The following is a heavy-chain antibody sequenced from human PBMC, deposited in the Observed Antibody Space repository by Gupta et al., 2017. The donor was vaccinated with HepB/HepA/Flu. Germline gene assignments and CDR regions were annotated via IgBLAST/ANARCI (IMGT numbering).Heavy chain of an antibody. CDR3: AKGWAGYYGSGLDH. J-gene: IGHJ5*02. D-gene: IGHD3-10*01. Sequence: EVQLLESGGGLVQPGGSLRLSCAASGFNFNNFAMSWVRQAPGKGLEWVSGISASGANTYYADSVKGRFSFSRDNSKNTLYLQMNSLRAEDTAVYYCAKGWAGYYGSGLDHWGQGTRVTVSS. V-gene: IGHV3-23*01. CDR1: GFNFNNFA. CDR2: ISASGANT.